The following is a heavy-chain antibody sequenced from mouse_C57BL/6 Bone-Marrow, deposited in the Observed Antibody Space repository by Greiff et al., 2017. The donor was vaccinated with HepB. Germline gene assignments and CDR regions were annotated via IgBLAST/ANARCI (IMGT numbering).Heavy chain of an antibody. CDR3: ARGVITTVVATEYFDV. D-gene: IGHD1-1*01. CDR2: ISNGGGST. Sequence: EVKLMESGGGLVQPGGSLKLSCAASGFTFSDYYMYWVRQTPEKRLEWVAYISNGGGSTYYPDTVKGRFTISRDNAKNTLYLQMSRLQSEDTAMYYCARGVITTVVATEYFDVWGTGTTVTVSS. J-gene: IGHJ1*03. V-gene: IGHV5-12*01. CDR1: GFTFSDYY.